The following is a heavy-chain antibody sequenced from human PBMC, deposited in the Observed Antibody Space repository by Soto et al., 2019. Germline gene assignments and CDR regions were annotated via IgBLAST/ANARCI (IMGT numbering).Heavy chain of an antibody. CDR3: ARDPLWFVELPSPTYGMDV. D-gene: IGHD3-10*01. J-gene: IGHJ6*02. CDR2: ISYDGSNK. CDR1: GFTFSSYA. Sequence: GGSLRLSCAASGFTFSSYAMHWVRQAPGKGLEWVAVISYDGSNKYYADSVKGRFTISRDNSKNTLYLQMNSLRAEDTAVYYCARDPLWFVELPSPTYGMDVWGQGTTVTVSS. V-gene: IGHV3-30-3*01.